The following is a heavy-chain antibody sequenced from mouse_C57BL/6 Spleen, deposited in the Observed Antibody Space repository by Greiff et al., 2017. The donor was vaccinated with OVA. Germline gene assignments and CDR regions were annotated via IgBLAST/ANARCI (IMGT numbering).Heavy chain of an antibody. CDR3: ARGGFYYGSSLYWYFDV. V-gene: IGHV1-9*01. D-gene: IGHD1-1*01. CDR1: GYTFTGYW. CDR2: ILPGSGST. Sequence: QVQLKQSGAELMKPGASVKLSCKATGYTFTGYWIEWVKQRPGHGLEWIGEILPGSGSTNYNEKFKGKATFTADTSSNTAYMQLSSLTTEDSAIYYCARGGFYYGSSLYWYFDVWGTGTTVTVSS. J-gene: IGHJ1*03.